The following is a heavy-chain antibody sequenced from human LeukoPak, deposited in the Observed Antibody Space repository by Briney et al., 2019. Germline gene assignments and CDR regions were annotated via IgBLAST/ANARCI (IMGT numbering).Heavy chain of an antibody. CDR1: GFTFSSSS. CDR2: ISGESKYI. CDR3: ARGAVFQGNYDY. J-gene: IGHJ4*02. D-gene: IGHD3-10*01. V-gene: IGHV3-21*01. Sequence: GRSLRLSCAAAGFTFSSSSMNWVRQTPGKGLEWVSSISGESKYIYYADSVTGRFTISRDNAKNSLYLQMSTLRAEDTAVYYCARGAVFQGNYDYWGQGTQVTVSS.